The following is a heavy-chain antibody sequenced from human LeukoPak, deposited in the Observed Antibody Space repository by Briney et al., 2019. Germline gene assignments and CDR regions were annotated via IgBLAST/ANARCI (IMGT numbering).Heavy chain of an antibody. CDR2: ISYDGSNK. J-gene: IGHJ4*02. Sequence: PGGSLRLSCAASGFTFSSYAMHWVRQAPGKGLEWVAVISYDGSNKYYADSVKGRFTISRDNSKNTLYLQMNGLGAEDTAVYYCARDTSGYHSYFDYWGQGTLVTVSS. V-gene: IGHV3-30*04. CDR3: ARDTSGYHSYFDY. D-gene: IGHD3-22*01. CDR1: GFTFSSYA.